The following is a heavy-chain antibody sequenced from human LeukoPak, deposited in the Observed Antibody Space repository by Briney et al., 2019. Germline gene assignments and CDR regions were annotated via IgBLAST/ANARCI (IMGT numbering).Heavy chain of an antibody. D-gene: IGHD6-19*01. J-gene: IGHJ4*02. CDR3: AKRHSSGWYYFDY. CDR1: GFTVSSNY. Sequence: TGGSLRLSCAASGFTVSSNYMSWVRQAPGKGLEWVSVIYSGGSTYYADSVKGRFTISRDNSKNTLYLQMNSLRAEDTAVYYCAKRHSSGWYYFDYWGQGTLVTVFS. V-gene: IGHV3-66*04. CDR2: IYSGGST.